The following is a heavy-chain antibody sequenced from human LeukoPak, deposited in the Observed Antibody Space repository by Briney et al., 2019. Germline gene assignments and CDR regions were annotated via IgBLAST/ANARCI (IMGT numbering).Heavy chain of an antibody. J-gene: IGHJ4*02. D-gene: IGHD3-10*01. CDR1: GFTFSSYG. CDR2: IRYDGSNK. V-gene: IGHV3-30*02. CDR3: AKDRGYYYGSGSEFDY. Sequence: QSGGSLRLSCAASGFTFSSYGMHWVRQAPGKGLEWVAFIRYDGSNKYYADSVKGRFTISRDNSKNTLYLQMNSLRAEDTAVYYCAKDRGYYYGSGSEFDYWGQGTLVTVSS.